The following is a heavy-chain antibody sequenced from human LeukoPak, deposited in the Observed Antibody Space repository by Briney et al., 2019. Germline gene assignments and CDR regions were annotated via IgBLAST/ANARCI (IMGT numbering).Heavy chain of an antibody. CDR2: IYPGDSDT. J-gene: IGHJ4*02. D-gene: IGHD5-24*01. CDR3: ARGRDGYSFGFDY. Sequence: GESLKISCKGSAYTFTTYWIAWVRQMPGKGLEWMGIIYPGDSDTRYSPSFQGQVTISADKSLSTAYLQWSSLKASDTAMYYCARGRDGYSFGFDYWGQGTLVAVSS. CDR1: AYTFTTYW. V-gene: IGHV5-51*01.